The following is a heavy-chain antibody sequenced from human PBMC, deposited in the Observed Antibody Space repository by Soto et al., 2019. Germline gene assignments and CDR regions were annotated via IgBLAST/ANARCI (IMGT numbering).Heavy chain of an antibody. CDR1: GSPFSLFR. CDR2: INGDGSST. J-gene: IGHJ4*02. V-gene: IGHV3-74*01. D-gene: IGHD3-10*01. CDR3: AKGGDYGSVHY. Sequence: EVQLVDSGGALVKPGGSLGFPFEPSGSPFSLFRLSWVRQPQGKGLVWVSHINGDGSSTTYADSVKGRFTISRDNAKNTLYLQMSSLRAEDTAVYYCAKGGDYGSVHYWGQGTLVTVSS.